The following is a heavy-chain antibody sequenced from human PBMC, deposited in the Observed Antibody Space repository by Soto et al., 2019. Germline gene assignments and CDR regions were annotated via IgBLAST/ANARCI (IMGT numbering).Heavy chain of an antibody. J-gene: IGHJ3*02. CDR2: IYPGDSDT. Sequence: GESLKISCKGSGYSFTSYWIGWVRQMPGKGLEWMGIIYPGDSDTRYSPSFQGQVTISADKSISTAYLQWSSLKASDTAMYYCARQAAYYYESSDAFDIWGQGTMVTVSS. D-gene: IGHD3-22*01. CDR3: ARQAAYYYESSDAFDI. V-gene: IGHV5-51*01. CDR1: GYSFTSYW.